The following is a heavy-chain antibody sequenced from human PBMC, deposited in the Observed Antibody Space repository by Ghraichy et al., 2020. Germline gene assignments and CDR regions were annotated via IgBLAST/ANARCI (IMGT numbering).Heavy chain of an antibody. CDR2: IKSNVDGGTT. D-gene: IGHD3-3*01. Sequence: GESLNISCAGSGFTFRDPWMSWVRQAPGKGLEWIGRIKSNVDGGTTDYAAPVKGRFTISRDDSKNMLYLQMNSLRTEDTAVYYRTRGILEWLYFNYWGQGTLVTVSS. J-gene: IGHJ4*02. V-gene: IGHV3-15*01. CDR3: TRGILEWLYFNY. CDR1: GFTFRDPW.